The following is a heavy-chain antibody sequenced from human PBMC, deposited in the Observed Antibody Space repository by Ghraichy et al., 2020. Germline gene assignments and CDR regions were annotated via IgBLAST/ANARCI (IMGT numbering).Heavy chain of an antibody. CDR1: GFTFSDYY. CDR2: ISTSGSIM. V-gene: IGHV3-11*01. D-gene: IGHD1-1*01. Sequence: GGSLRLSCAASGFTFSDYYMFWIRQAPGKGLKWVLYISTSGSIMYYADSVKGRFTISRDNAKNSLYLQMDSLRAEDTAVYYCARGGKNWNDFHGFDVWGQGTMVTVSS. J-gene: IGHJ3*01. CDR3: ARGGKNWNDFHGFDV.